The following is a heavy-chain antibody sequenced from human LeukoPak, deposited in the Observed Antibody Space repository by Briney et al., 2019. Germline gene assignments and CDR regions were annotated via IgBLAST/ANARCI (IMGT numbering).Heavy chain of an antibody. Sequence: GSLRLSCAASGFTFSSYSMNWIRQPPGKGLEWIGSIYYSGSTYYNPSLKSRVTISVDTSKNQFSLKLSSVTAADTAVYYCARHSGYYYARDAFDIWGQGTMVTVSS. CDR1: GFTFSSYS. V-gene: IGHV4-39*01. CDR2: IYYSGST. J-gene: IGHJ3*02. CDR3: ARHSGYYYARDAFDI. D-gene: IGHD3-22*01.